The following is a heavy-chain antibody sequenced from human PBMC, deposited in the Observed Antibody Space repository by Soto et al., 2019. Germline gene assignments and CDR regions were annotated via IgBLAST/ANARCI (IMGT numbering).Heavy chain of an antibody. V-gene: IGHV3-53*01. Sequence: EVQLVESGGGLIQPGGSLRLSCAASGFTVSSNYMSWVRQAPGKGLEWVSVIYSGGSTYYADSVKGRFTISRDNSKNPLDLQMNSPRAEDTAVYYCAREHLVVVTARWYFDLWGRGTLVTVSS. J-gene: IGHJ2*01. CDR1: GFTVSSNY. CDR3: AREHLVVVTARWYFDL. CDR2: IYSGGST. D-gene: IGHD2-21*02.